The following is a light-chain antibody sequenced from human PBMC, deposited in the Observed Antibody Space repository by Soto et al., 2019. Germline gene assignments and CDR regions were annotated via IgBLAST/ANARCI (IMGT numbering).Light chain of an antibody. CDR3: TSYAGGNNV. Sequence: QSVLTQPPSASGSPGQSVTISCTGTSSDVGGYNYVSWYQQYPGEVPKLMVYEVNKRPSGVPDRFSGSKSGNTASLTVSGLQAEDEADYYCTSYAGGNNVFGTGTKVTVL. V-gene: IGLV2-8*01. CDR2: EVN. J-gene: IGLJ1*01. CDR1: SSDVGGYNY.